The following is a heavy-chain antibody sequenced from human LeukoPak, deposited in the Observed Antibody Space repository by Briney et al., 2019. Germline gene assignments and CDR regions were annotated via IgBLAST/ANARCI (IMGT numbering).Heavy chain of an antibody. CDR1: GFTFSSYG. J-gene: IGHJ4*02. CDR2: ISYDGSNK. D-gene: IGHD1-26*01. V-gene: IGHV3-30*18. Sequence: PGRSLRLSCAASGFTFSSYGMHWVRQAPGKGLEWVAVISYDGSNKYYADSVKGRFTIPRDNSKNTLYLQMNSLRAEDTAVYYCAKDRVGATKGHYFDYWGQGTLVTVSS. CDR3: AKDRVGATKGHYFDY.